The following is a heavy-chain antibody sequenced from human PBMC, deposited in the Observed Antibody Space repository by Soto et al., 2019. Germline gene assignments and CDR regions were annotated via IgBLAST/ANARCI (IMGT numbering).Heavy chain of an antibody. J-gene: IGHJ4*02. V-gene: IGHV3-33*01. Sequence: QVQLVESGGGVVQPGRSLRVSCVASGISISRHGMHWVRQAPGKGLEWVAGMDYDETSKYYADSVKGRFTISRDTSKNPVYLQMHGLRVDDTAVYFCAMDLAHWSICFEDRGQGTLVSVSS. CDR1: GISISRHG. CDR3: AMDLAHWSICFED. D-gene: IGHD2-2*03. CDR2: MDYDETSK.